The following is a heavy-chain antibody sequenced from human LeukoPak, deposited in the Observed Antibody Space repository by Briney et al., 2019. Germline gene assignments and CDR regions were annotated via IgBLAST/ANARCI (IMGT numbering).Heavy chain of an antibody. CDR2: INSDGSST. D-gene: IGHD2-2*01. J-gene: IGHJ6*02. V-gene: IGHV3-74*01. CDR1: GFTFSSFW. CDR3: APHLSVVVPGAQYGMDV. Sequence: GGSLRLSCGAPGFTFSSFWMHWVRQAPGKGLVWVSRINSDGSSTSYADSVKGRFTISRDNAKKMLYLQMNSLRAEDTAVYYCAPHLSVVVPGAQYGMDVWGQGTTVTVSS.